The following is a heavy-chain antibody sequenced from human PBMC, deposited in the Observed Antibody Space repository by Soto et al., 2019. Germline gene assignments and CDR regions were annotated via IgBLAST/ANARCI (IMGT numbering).Heavy chain of an antibody. CDR1: GFTVSSNY. CDR3: AMSYGDYAGYFDY. D-gene: IGHD4-17*01. Sequence: GGSLRLSCAASGFTVSSNYMSWVRQAPGKGLEWVSVIYSGGSTYYADSVKGRFTISRHNSKNTLYLQMNSLRAEDTAVYYCAMSYGDYAGYFDYWGQGTLVTVSS. V-gene: IGHV3-53*04. J-gene: IGHJ4*02. CDR2: IYSGGST.